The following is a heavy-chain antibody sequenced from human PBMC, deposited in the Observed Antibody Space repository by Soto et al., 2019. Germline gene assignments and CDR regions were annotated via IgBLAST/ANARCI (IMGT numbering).Heavy chain of an antibody. CDR2: IMPIFRTA. J-gene: IGHJ6*02. V-gene: IGHV1-69*12. CDR1: GGTFSSSA. CDR3: AGDKDRQQLGGNYYYSMDV. D-gene: IGHD3-3*02. Sequence: QVQLVQSGAEVKKPGSSLKVSCKASGGTFSSSAFSWVRQAPGQGLEWMGGIMPIFRTADYAQKFQGRVPITADESTSTAYMELSSLRSEDTGVYYCAGDKDRQQLGGNYYYSMDVWGQGPTVTVSS.